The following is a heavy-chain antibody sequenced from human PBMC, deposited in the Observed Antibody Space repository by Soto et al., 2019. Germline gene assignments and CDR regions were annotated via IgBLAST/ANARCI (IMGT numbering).Heavy chain of an antibody. CDR2: ISSSGSTI. D-gene: IGHD4-17*01. CDR1: GFTFSSYE. Sequence: PGGSLRLSCAASGFTFSSYEMNWVRQAPGKGLEWVSYISSSGSTIYYADSVKGRFTISRDNAKNSLYLQMNSLRAEDTAVYYCARDSPTVTTREFDYWGQGTLVTVSS. V-gene: IGHV3-48*03. CDR3: ARDSPTVTTREFDY. J-gene: IGHJ4*02.